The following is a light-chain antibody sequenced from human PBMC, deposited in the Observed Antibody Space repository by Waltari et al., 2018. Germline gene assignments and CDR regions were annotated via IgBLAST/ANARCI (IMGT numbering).Light chain of an antibody. CDR2: DVT. CDR3: CSYAGNFIWV. CDR1: YRDGGTYNL. J-gene: IGLJ3*02. Sequence: SALTQPASVSGSLGQSFTISCPGTYRDGGTYNLVSWYQPHPGKAPNLLIFDVTARPSGVSNRFSGSKSGNTASLTISGLQAEDEADYYCCSYAGNFIWVFGGGTKLTVL. V-gene: IGLV2-23*02.